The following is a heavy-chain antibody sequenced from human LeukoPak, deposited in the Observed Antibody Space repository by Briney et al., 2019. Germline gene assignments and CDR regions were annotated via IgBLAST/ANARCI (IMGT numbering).Heavy chain of an antibody. V-gene: IGHV3-33*05. CDR3: AKDMRWELLNAVFDY. CDR2: VADDGRDK. Sequence: GGSLRLSCAASGFTFSNYGMHWVRQAPGKGLEWVAVVADDGRDKHHADSVKGRFTISRDNSKNTLYLQMNSLRAEDTAVYYCAKDMRWELLNAVFDYWGQGTLVTVSS. J-gene: IGHJ4*02. CDR1: GFTFSNYG. D-gene: IGHD1-26*01.